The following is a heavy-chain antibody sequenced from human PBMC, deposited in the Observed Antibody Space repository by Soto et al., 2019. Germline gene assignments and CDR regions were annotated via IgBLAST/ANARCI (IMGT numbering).Heavy chain of an antibody. Sequence: QVQLQESGPGLVKPSQTLSLTCTVSGGSISSAGYYWGWIRQHPGKGLEWVGYIYYSGSTYYNPSLHSRVTLSLDTSKNQISLKLSSVTAADTAVHYSARGLEGYYYDSSCYYSIFDYWGQGTLVTVSS. J-gene: IGHJ4*02. CDR3: ARGLEGYYYDSSCYYSIFDY. V-gene: IGHV4-31*03. D-gene: IGHD3-22*01. CDR1: GGSISSAGYY. CDR2: IYYSGST.